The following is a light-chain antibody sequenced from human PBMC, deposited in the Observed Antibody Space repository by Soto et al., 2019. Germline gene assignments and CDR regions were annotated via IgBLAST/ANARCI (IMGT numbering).Light chain of an antibody. CDR2: EGS. J-gene: IGLJ1*01. V-gene: IGLV2-23*01. CDR1: SSDVGSYNL. Sequence: QSALTQPASVSGSPGQSITISCTGTSSDVGSYNLVSWYQQYPGKAPKLMIYEGSKRPSGVSNRSSGSKSGNTASLTISGLQAEDEADYYCCSYAGSSTFYVFGTGTKLTVL. CDR3: CSYAGSSTFYV.